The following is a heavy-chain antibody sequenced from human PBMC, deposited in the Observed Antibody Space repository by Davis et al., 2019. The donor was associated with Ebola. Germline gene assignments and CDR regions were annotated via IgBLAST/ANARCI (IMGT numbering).Heavy chain of an antibody. D-gene: IGHD3-10*01. CDR2: IRSKANSYAT. Sequence: GESPKISCAASGFTFSGSAMHWVRQASGKGLEWVGRIRSKANSYATAYAASVKGRFTISRDDSKNTAYLQMNSLKTEDTAVYYCTRHGSGNDVAYWGQGTLVTVSS. V-gene: IGHV3-73*01. J-gene: IGHJ4*02. CDR3: TRHGSGNDVAY. CDR1: GFTFSGSA.